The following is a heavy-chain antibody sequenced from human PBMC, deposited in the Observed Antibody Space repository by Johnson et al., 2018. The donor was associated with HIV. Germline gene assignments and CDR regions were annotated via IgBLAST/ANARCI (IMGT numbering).Heavy chain of an antibody. J-gene: IGHJ3*02. CDR2: IKSKTDGGTT. V-gene: IGHV3-15*01. CDR3: TTGTIAAAGLDAFDI. D-gene: IGHD6-13*01. CDR1: GFTFSNAW. Sequence: VQLVESGGGLVKPGGSLRLSCAASGFTFSNAWMSWVRQAPGKGLEWVGRIKSKTDGGTTDYAAPVDGRFTISRDDSKNTLYLQMNSLKTEDTAVYYCTTGTIAAAGLDAFDIWGQGTMVTVSS.